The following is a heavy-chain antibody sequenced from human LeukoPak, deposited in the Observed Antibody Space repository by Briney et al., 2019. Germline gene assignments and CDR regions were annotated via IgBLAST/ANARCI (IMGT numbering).Heavy chain of an antibody. V-gene: IGHV4-39*07. J-gene: IGHJ4*02. Sequence: SETLSLTCTVSGGSISSSAYHWGWIRQPPGKGLEWIGSIHIGGSTYYNPSLKSRVTISVDTSKNQFSLKLSSVTAADTAVYYCARVPLPYYDILTGYYTGIQKAYYFDYWGQGTLVTVSS. CDR1: GGSISSSAYH. CDR3: ARVPLPYYDILTGYYTGIQKAYYFDY. D-gene: IGHD3-9*01. CDR2: IHIGGST.